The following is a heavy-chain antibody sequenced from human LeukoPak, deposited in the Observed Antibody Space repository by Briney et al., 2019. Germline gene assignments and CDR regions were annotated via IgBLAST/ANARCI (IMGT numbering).Heavy chain of an antibody. Sequence: SETVSLTCGVYGGSFSGYYWSWIHQPPGKGLEWIGEINHSGSTNYNPSLKSRITISVDTSKNQFSLKLSSVTAADTAVYYCTRVPSHGPYYYDYWGQGTLVTVSS. CDR3: TRVPSHGPYYYDY. V-gene: IGHV4-34*01. CDR2: INHSGST. J-gene: IGHJ4*02. CDR1: GGSFSGYY.